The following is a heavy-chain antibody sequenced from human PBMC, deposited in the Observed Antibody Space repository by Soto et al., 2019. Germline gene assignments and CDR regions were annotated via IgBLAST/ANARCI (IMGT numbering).Heavy chain of an antibody. J-gene: IGHJ4*02. Sequence: GGSLRLSCTASGFTFSDYYMSWIRQAPGKGLEWVSYISSSGSIIYYADSVKGRFTISRDNAKNSLYLQLNSLRAEDTAVYYCARDLGYYASDGYFDYWGQGTVVTVSS. V-gene: IGHV3-11*01. CDR1: GFTFSDYY. D-gene: IGHD3-22*01. CDR2: ISSSGSII. CDR3: ARDLGYYASDGYFDY.